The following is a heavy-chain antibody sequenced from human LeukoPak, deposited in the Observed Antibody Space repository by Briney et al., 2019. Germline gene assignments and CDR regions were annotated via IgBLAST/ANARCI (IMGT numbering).Heavy chain of an antibody. J-gene: IGHJ3*02. Sequence: SETLSLTCTVSGGSISSYYWSWIRQPPGKGLEWIGYIYYSGSTNYNPSLKSRVTISVDTSKNQFSLKLSSVTAADMAVYYCAKTIVEMATIKAFDIWGQGTMVTVSS. CDR2: IYYSGST. D-gene: IGHD5-24*01. CDR3: AKTIVEMATIKAFDI. V-gene: IGHV4-59*01. CDR1: GGSISSYY.